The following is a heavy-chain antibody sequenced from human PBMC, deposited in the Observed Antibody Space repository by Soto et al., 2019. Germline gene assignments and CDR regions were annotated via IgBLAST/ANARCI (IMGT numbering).Heavy chain of an antibody. V-gene: IGHV4-39*07. Sequence: PSETLSLTCTVSGGSISSGGYYWSWIRQHPGKGLEWIGEIFHTGTTNYSPSLKSRVTILVDKSKNQFSLKLNSVAAADSALYYCAAHRGSTYGPLDYWGQGILVTVSS. CDR1: GGSISSGGYY. D-gene: IGHD5-18*01. CDR3: AAHRGSTYGPLDY. CDR2: IFHTGTT. J-gene: IGHJ4*02.